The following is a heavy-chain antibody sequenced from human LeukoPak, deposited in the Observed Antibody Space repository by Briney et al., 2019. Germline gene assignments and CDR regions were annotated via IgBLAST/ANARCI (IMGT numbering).Heavy chain of an antibody. V-gene: IGHV1-8*01. D-gene: IGHD2-15*01. CDR1: GYTFTNYD. CDR2: MNPKSGNT. CDR3: ARGRYCSAHICYGDFQH. Sequence: GASVKVSCKASGYTFTNYDINWVRQATGQGLEWMGWMNPKSGNTGYAQKFQGRVTLTRNTSISTAYMELSSLRSEDTAVYYCARGRYCSAHICYGDFQHWGQGTLVTVSS. J-gene: IGHJ1*01.